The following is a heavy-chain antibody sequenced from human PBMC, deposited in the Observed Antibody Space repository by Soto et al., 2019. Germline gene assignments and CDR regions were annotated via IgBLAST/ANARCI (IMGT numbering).Heavy chain of an antibody. V-gene: IGHV1-69*13. CDR1: GGTFSSYA. Sequence: RASVKVSCKASGGTFSSYAISWVRQAPGQGLEWMGGIIPIFGTANYAQKFQGRVTITADGSTSTAYMELSSLRSEDTAVYYCARENPDIVVVVAATNNWFDPWGQGTLVTVSS. J-gene: IGHJ5*02. D-gene: IGHD2-15*01. CDR2: IIPIFGTA. CDR3: ARENPDIVVVVAATNNWFDP.